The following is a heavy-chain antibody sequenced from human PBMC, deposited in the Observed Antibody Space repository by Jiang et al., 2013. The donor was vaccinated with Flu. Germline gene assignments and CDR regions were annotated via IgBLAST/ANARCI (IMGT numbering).Heavy chain of an antibody. Sequence: VQLLESGGGVVQPGRSLRLSCAASGFTFSSYAMHWVRQAPGKGLEWVAVISYDGSNKYYADSVKGRFTISRDNSKNTLYLQMNSLRAEDTAVYYCARGNVDTAMVLDYWGQGTLVTVSS. CDR2: ISYDGSNK. J-gene: IGHJ4*02. V-gene: IGHV3-30-3*01. CDR3: ARGNVDTAMVLDY. CDR1: GFTFSSYA. D-gene: IGHD5-18*01.